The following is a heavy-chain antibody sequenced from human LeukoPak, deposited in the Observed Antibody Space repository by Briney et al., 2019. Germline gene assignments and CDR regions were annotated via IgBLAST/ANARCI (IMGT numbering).Heavy chain of an antibody. V-gene: IGHV3-30-3*01. Sequence: GGSLRLSCAASGFTFSSYAMHWVRQAPGKGLEWVAVISYDGSNKYYADSVKGRFTISRDNSKNTLYLQMKSLRAEDTAVYYCARGIGSQLRSGWFDPWGQGTLVTVSS. CDR2: ISYDGSNK. J-gene: IGHJ5*02. CDR3: ARGIGSQLRSGWFDP. CDR1: GFTFSSYA. D-gene: IGHD3-3*01.